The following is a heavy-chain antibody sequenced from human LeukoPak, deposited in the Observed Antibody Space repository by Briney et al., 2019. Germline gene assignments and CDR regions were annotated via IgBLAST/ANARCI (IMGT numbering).Heavy chain of an antibody. CDR1: GYTFTGYY. J-gene: IGHJ4*02. CDR2: INPNSGDT. V-gene: IGHV1-2*02. D-gene: IGHD3-16*01. CDR3: ATQRGSYLWGTDFDY. Sequence: ASVKVSCKASGYTFTGYYMHWVRQAPGQGLEWMGWINPNSGDTKYAQKFQGRVTMTRDTSISTAYMELSRLRPDDTAVYYCATQRGSYLWGTDFDYWGQGTLVTVSS.